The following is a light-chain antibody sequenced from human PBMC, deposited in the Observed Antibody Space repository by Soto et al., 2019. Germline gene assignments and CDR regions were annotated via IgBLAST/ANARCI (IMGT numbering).Light chain of an antibody. CDR2: DVS. J-gene: IGLJ2*01. CDR3: SSYTSSSTLVV. V-gene: IGLV2-14*01. CDR1: SSDVGGYNY. Sequence: QSVLTQPASVSGSPGQSITISCTGTSSDVGGYNYVSWYQQHPGKAPKLMIYDVSNRPSGVSNRFSGYKSSNTASLTISGLQAEDEADSYCSSYTSSSTLVVFGGGTKVTVL.